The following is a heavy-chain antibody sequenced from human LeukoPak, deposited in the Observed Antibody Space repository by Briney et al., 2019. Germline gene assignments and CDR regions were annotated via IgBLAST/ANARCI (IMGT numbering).Heavy chain of an antibody. CDR2: IYYSGST. V-gene: IGHV4-39*01. Sequence: SETLSLTCTVSGGSISSSSYYWGWIRQPPGKGLEWIGSIYYSGSTYYNPSLKSRVTISVDTSKNQFSLKLSSVTAADTAVYYCASTPITMSRYMDVWGKGTTVTVSS. D-gene: IGHD3-22*01. CDR1: GGSISSSSYY. J-gene: IGHJ6*04. CDR3: ASTPITMSRYMDV.